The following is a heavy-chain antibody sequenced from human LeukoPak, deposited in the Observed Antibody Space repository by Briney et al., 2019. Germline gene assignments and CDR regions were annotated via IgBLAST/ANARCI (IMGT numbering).Heavy chain of an antibody. CDR3: ATVSEY. CDR1: GFHFTNYW. Sequence: GGSLGLSRAASGFHFTNYWMHWVGQAPGKGLVWVSGLIHGGPETHYAHPVKSRFTISRDNAKNTVDLQMNGLRGEYTTVYYCATVSEYWGQGTLVTVSS. J-gene: IGHJ4*02. V-gene: IGHV3-74*01. CDR2: LIHGGPET.